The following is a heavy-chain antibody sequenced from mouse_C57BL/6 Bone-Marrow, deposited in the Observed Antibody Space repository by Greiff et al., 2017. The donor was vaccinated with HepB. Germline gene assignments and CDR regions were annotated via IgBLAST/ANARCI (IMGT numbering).Heavy chain of an antibody. CDR3: ARDRYSNYEAMDY. V-gene: IGHV5-4*01. CDR2: ISDGGSYT. D-gene: IGHD2-5*01. J-gene: IGHJ4*01. CDR1: GFTFSSYA. Sequence: EVQRVESGGGLVKPGGSLKLSCAASGFTFSSYAMSWVRQTPEKRLEWVATISDGGSYTYYPDNVKGRFTISRDNAKNNLYLQMSHLKSEDTAMYYCARDRYSNYEAMDYWGQGTSVTVSS.